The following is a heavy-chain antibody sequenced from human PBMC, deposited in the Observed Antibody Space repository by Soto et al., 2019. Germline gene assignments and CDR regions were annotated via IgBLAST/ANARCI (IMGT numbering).Heavy chain of an antibody. CDR3: ARHGSPRPPGNWFDS. Sequence: QVELVQSGAEVKEPGASVKLSCKASGYTFSTYAMHWVRQAPGQSLEWMGWIIAGNKDTRSSQKFQGRVTFTSDTSANIGYMELRSPRSEDTAVYYCARHGSPRPPGNWFDSWSQGTLVTVSS. CDR1: GYTFSTYA. J-gene: IGHJ5*01. D-gene: IGHD3-10*01. CDR2: IIAGNKDT. V-gene: IGHV1-3*01.